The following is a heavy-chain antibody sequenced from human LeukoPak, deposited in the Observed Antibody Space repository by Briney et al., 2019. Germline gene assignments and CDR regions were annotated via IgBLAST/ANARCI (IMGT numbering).Heavy chain of an antibody. V-gene: IGHV3-23*03. J-gene: IGHJ4*02. CDR3: AKGLYHYYGSGSYTLDY. Sequence: GGSLRLSCAASGFTFSSYAMSWIRQAPGKGLEWVSVIYSGGSTYYADSVKGRFTISRDNSKNTLYLQMNSLRAEDTAVYYCAKGLYHYYGSGSYTLDYWGQGTLVTVSS. CDR2: IYSGGST. CDR1: GFTFSSYA. D-gene: IGHD3-10*01.